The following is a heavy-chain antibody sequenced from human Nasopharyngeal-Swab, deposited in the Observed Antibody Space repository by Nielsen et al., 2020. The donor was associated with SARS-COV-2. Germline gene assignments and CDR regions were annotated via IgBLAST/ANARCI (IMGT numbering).Heavy chain of an antibody. V-gene: IGHV3-53*01. CDR1: GFTFSSYW. J-gene: IGHJ4*02. CDR3: AREKYSGSYTY. D-gene: IGHD1-26*01. Sequence: GESLKISCAASGFTFSSYWMSWVRQAPGKGLEWVSVIYSGGSTYYADSVKGRFTISRDNSKNTLYLQMNSLRAEDTAVYYCAREKYSGSYTYWGQGTLVTVSS. CDR2: IYSGGST.